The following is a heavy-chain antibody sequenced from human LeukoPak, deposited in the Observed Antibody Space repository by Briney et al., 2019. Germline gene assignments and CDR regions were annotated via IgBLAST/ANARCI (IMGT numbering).Heavy chain of an antibody. Sequence: GGSLPLSRAVCGFTFRHYPMSSVGQAPGKGLEWVSTISGSGGSTYYADSVRGRFTISRDSSKNTLYLQMNSLRAEDTAVYYCAKFYDILTGYFDYWGQGTLVTVSS. J-gene: IGHJ4*02. CDR2: ISGSGGST. V-gene: IGHV3-23*01. CDR1: GFTFRHYP. CDR3: AKFYDILTGYFDY. D-gene: IGHD3-9*01.